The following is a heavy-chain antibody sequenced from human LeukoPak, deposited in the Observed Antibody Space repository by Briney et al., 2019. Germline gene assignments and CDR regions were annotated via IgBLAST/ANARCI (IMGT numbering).Heavy chain of an antibody. V-gene: IGHV1-2*02. D-gene: IGHD2-2*01. CDR1: VYTFTGYY. Sequence: ASVKVSCKASVYTFTGYYMYWVRQAPGQGLEWMGWINPNSGGTNYAQKFQGSVTMTRDTSISTAYMELSRLRSDDTAVYYCARGLSRAVVVPAALSDYWGQGTLVTVSS. CDR2: INPNSGGT. CDR3: ARGLSRAVVVPAALSDY. J-gene: IGHJ4*02.